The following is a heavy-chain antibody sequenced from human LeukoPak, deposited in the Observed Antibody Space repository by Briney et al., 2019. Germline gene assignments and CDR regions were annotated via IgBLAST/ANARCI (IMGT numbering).Heavy chain of an antibody. Sequence: PSETLSLTCSVSGASISSGGSCWTWLRQPPGKGLEWIVYIYHTGSTYYNPSLKSRVTISVDTSKNQFSLKLSSVTAADTAVYYCARDNQVSIDYWGQGTLVTVSS. CDR2: IYHTGST. V-gene: IGHV4-30-2*01. CDR3: ARDNQVSIDY. J-gene: IGHJ4*02. CDR1: GASISSGGSC.